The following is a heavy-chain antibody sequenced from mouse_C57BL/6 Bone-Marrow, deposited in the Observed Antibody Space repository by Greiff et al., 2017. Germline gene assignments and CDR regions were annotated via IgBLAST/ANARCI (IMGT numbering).Heavy chain of an antibody. Sequence: EVQGVESGGGLVQPKGSLKLSCAASGFSFNTYAMNWVRQAPGKGLEWVARIRSKSNNYATYYADSVKDRFTISRDDSESMLYLQMNNLKTEDTAMYYCVSSRDWYFDVWGTGTTVTVSS. CDR1: GFSFNTYA. CDR2: IRSKSNNYAT. V-gene: IGHV10-1*01. J-gene: IGHJ1*03. CDR3: VSSRDWYFDV.